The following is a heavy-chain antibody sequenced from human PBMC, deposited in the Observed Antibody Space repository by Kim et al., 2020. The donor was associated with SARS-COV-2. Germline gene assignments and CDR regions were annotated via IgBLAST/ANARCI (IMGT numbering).Heavy chain of an antibody. Sequence: ASVKVSCKASGYTFTSYAMNWVRQAPGQGLEWMGWINTNTGNPTYAQGFTGRFVFSLDTSVSTAYLQISSLKAEDTAVYYCAREGDYYGSGSRPYYYGMDVWGQGTTVTVSS. CDR2: INTNTGNP. CDR1: GYTFTSYA. J-gene: IGHJ6*02. CDR3: AREGDYYGSGSRPYYYGMDV. V-gene: IGHV7-4-1*02. D-gene: IGHD3-10*01.